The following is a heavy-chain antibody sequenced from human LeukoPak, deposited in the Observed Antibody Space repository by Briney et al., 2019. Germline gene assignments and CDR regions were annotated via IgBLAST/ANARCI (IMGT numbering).Heavy chain of an antibody. CDR2: INHSGST. CDR1: GWSFSGYY. V-gene: IGHV4-34*01. Sequence: SETLSLTCAVYGWSFSGYYWRWIRQPPGKGLEWIGEINHSGSTNNNPSLKSPVTMSVDTSKNQFSLKMSSVTAADSAVYYCARDGGWRGRPFDPWGQGTLVTVSS. D-gene: IGHD2-15*01. CDR3: ARDGGWRGRPFDP. J-gene: IGHJ5*02.